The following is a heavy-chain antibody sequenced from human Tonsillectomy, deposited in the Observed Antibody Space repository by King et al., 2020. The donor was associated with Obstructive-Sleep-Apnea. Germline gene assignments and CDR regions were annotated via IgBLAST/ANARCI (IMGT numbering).Heavy chain of an antibody. CDR3: AKLFSWEPDY. V-gene: IGHV4-59*08. J-gene: IGHJ4*02. Sequence: VQLQESGPGLVKPSETLSLTCTVSGGSISSYYWSWIRQPPGTGLEWIGYIYYSGSTYYNPSLKSRLTISVDTSKNQFSLKLSSVIAADTAVYYCAKLFSWEPDYWGQGTLVTVSS. CDR2: IYYSGST. CDR1: GGSISSYY. D-gene: IGHD1-26*01.